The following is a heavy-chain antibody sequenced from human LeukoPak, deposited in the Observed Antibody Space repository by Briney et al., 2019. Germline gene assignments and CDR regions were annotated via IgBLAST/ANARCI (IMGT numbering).Heavy chain of an antibody. J-gene: IGHJ4*02. CDR3: ARGARGIAAAGTVY. CDR2: ISYDGSNK. V-gene: IGHV3-30-3*01. Sequence: PGGSLRLSCAASGFTFSSYAMHWVRQAPGKGLEWVAVISYDGSNKYYADSVKGRFTISRDNSKNTLYLQMNSLRAEDTAVYYCARGARGIAAAGTVYWGQGTLVTVSS. CDR1: GFTFSSYA. D-gene: IGHD6-13*01.